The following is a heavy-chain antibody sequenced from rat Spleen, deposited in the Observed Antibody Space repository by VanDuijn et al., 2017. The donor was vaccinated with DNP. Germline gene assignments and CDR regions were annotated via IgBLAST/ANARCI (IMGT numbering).Heavy chain of an antibody. D-gene: IGHD1-2*01. CDR2: ISYDGGST. CDR1: GFTFSDYN. V-gene: IGHV5S10*01. J-gene: IGHJ2*01. Sequence: EVQLVESGGGLVQPGRSLKLSCAASGFTFSDYNMAWVRQAPTKGLEWVAYISYDGGSTYYGDSVKGRFTVSRDNGKSTLYLQMNSLRSEDTATYYCARGSTSIYWYFDFWGQGVMVTVSS. CDR3: ARGSTSIYWYFDF.